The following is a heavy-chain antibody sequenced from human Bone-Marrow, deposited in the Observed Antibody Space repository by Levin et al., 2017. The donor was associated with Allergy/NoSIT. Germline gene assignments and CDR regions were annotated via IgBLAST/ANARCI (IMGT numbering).Heavy chain of an antibody. Sequence: SVKVSCKASGGTFSNYTISWVRQAPGQGLEWMGGIIPIFGSPFYSQKFQGRLTISADKSTNIAYMELSSLTSEDTAVYYCARVTTTVTGPPIVYYYYGMDVWGQGTTVTVSS. CDR1: GGTFSNYT. D-gene: IGHD4-17*01. J-gene: IGHJ6*02. CDR2: IIPIFGSP. CDR3: ARVTTTVTGPPIVYYYYGMDV. V-gene: IGHV1-69*06.